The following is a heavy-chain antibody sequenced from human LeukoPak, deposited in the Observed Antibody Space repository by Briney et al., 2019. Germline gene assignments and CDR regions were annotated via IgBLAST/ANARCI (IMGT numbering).Heavy chain of an antibody. V-gene: IGHV3-30*18. CDR2: ISYDGSNK. Sequence: GRSLRLSCAASGFTFSSYGMHWVRQAPGKGLEWVAVISYDGSNKYYADSVKGRFTISRDNSKNTLYLQMNSLRAEDTAEYYCAKMASGSYYFDYWGQGTLVTVSS. J-gene: IGHJ4*02. CDR1: GFTFSSYG. D-gene: IGHD1-26*01. CDR3: AKMASGSYYFDY.